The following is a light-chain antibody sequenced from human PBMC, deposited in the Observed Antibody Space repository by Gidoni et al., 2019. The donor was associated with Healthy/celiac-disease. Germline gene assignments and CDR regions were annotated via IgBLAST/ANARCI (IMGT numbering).Light chain of an antibody. V-gene: IGLV3-25*03. CDR1: ALPKQY. CDR2: KDS. J-gene: IGLJ2*01. Sequence: SYELTQPPSVSVSPGQTARITCSGDALPKQYAYWYQQKPGQAPVLVIYKDSERPSGISERFSGSSSGTTVTLTISGVQAEDEADYYCQSADSSGTYQFGGGTKLTVL. CDR3: QSADSSGTYQ.